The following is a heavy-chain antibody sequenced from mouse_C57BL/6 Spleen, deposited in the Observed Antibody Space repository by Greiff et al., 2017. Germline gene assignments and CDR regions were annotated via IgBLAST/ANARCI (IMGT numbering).Heavy chain of an antibody. D-gene: IGHD1-1*01. J-gene: IGHJ2*01. CDR3: AKASGSLDY. Sequence: VQLKQSGPELVKPGASVKMSCKASGYTFTDYNMHWVKQSHGKSLEWIGYINPNNGGTSYNQKFKGKATLTVNKSSSTAYMELRSLTSEDSAVYYCAKASGSLDYWGQGTTLTVSS. CDR2: INPNNGGT. CDR1: GYTFTDYN. V-gene: IGHV1-22*01.